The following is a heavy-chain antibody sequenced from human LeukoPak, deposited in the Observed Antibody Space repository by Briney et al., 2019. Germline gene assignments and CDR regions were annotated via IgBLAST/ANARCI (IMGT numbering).Heavy chain of an antibody. CDR3: AKERGTAMVRSYYMDV. CDR2: IGGSGGST. J-gene: IGHJ6*03. D-gene: IGHD5-18*01. Sequence: PGGSLRLSCAASGFTFSTYAMTWVRQAPGKGLEWVSGIGGSGGSTYYADSVKGRFTISRDNSKNTLYLQMNSLRAEDTAVYYCAKERGTAMVRSYYMDVWGKGTTVTVSS. CDR1: GFTFSTYA. V-gene: IGHV3-23*01.